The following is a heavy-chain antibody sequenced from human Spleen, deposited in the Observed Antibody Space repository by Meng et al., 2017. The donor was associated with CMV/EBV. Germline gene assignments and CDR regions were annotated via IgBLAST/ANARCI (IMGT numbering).Heavy chain of an antibody. V-gene: IGHV3-33*05. CDR1: GFTFNVYG. D-gene: IGHD6-19*01. CDR2: IPYDGSYK. Sequence: GESLKISCAASGFTFNVYGMHWVRQAPGKGLEWVAFIPYDGSYKYYADSVKGRFTISRDNSKNTLFMQMNSLRAEDTAVYYCAREVAVAGLTPPPEVYGMDVWGQGTTVTVSS. J-gene: IGHJ6*02. CDR3: AREVAVAGLTPPPEVYGMDV.